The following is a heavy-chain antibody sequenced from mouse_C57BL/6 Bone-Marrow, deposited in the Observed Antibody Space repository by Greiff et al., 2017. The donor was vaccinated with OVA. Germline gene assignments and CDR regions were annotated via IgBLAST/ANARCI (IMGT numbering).Heavy chain of an antibody. D-gene: IGHD2-4*01. V-gene: IGHV1-31*01. CDR2: IYPYNGVS. CDR3: ARGGFYDDYDVAMDY. J-gene: IGHJ4*01. CDR1: GYSFTGYY. Sequence: EVQLQQSGPELVKPGASVKISCKASGYSFTGYYMHWVKQSHGNILDWIGYIYPYNGVSSYNQKFKGKATLTVDKSSSTAYMELRSLTSEDTAVYYCARGGFYDDYDVAMDYWGQGTSVTVSS.